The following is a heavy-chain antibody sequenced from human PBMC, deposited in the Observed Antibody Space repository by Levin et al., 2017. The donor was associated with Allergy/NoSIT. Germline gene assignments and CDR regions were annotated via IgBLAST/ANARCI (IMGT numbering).Heavy chain of an antibody. Sequence: GGSLRLSCATSGFTFSNYAMSWVRQAPGKGLEWVSGITGGAITTFYADSVKGRFTISRDNSKTTLYLQMNSLRVEDTAVYYCARTPSDYYDSSGYLPLDYWGQGTLVTVSS. CDR1: GFTFSNYA. J-gene: IGHJ4*02. V-gene: IGHV3-23*01. CDR3: ARTPSDYYDSSGYLPLDY. CDR2: ITGGAITT. D-gene: IGHD3-22*01.